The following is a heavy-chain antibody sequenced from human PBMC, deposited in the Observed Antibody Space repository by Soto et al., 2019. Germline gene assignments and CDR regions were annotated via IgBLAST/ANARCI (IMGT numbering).Heavy chain of an antibody. D-gene: IGHD1-26*01. CDR1: DFSFSDSA. J-gene: IGHJ5*02. V-gene: IGHV3-73*02. CDR3: TKYSGTSSAPAA. Sequence: EVQLVESGGGLVQPGGSLKLSCAASDFSFSDSAMHWVRQASGKGLEWVGRIGSKGQNYATTYAASVKGRFIISTDESKNTAHLQMNSLKTEDTAVYYCTKYSGTSSAPAALGQGTLVTVSS. CDR2: IGSKGQNYAT.